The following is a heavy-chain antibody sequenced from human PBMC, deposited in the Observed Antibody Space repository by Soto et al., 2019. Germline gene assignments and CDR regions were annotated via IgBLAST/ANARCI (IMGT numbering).Heavy chain of an antibody. V-gene: IGHV4-59*13. J-gene: IGHJ4*02. Sequence: SETLSLTCDVSGASITTYYWSWIRQAPGKGLEWIGNVYHTGSTDYSSSLRSRVTISVDTSKNQFSLSMNSVAAADTAVYYCARRLFGSGWTLDSWGQG. CDR3: ARRLFGSGWTLDS. D-gene: IGHD6-19*01. CDR1: GASITTYY. CDR2: VYHTGST.